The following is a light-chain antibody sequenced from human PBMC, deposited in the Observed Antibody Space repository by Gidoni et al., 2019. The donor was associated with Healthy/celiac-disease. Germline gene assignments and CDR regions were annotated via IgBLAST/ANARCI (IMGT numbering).Light chain of an antibody. V-gene: IGLV2-14*01. CDR1: SSDVGGYIY. CDR2: DVS. CDR3: SSYTSSSTLV. Sequence: QSALNQPASVSGSPGQSIAISCTGPSSDVGGYIYVSWYQQHPGTAPKLMIYDVSNRPSVVSNRFSGSKSGNTASLTISGLQAEDEADYYCSSYTSSSTLVFGGGTKLTVL. J-gene: IGLJ3*02.